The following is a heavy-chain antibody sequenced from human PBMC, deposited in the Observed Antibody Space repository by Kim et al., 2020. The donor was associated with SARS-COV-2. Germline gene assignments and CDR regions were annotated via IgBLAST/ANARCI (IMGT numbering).Heavy chain of an antibody. V-gene: IGHV4-59*13. J-gene: IGHJ6*01. CDR3: ARAYVLAATQYYFYGMDV. D-gene: IGHD2-15*01. CDR2: IYYSGST. Sequence: SETLSLTCTVSGGSISSYYWSWIRQPPGKGLEWIGYIYYSGSTNYNPSLKSRVTISVDTSKNQFSLKLSSVTAADTAVYYCARAYVLAATQYYFYGMDV. CDR1: GGSISSYY.